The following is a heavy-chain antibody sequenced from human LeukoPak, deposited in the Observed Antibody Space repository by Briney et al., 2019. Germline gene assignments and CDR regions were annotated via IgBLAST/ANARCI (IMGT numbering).Heavy chain of an antibody. CDR2: ISYDGSNK. CDR1: GFTFSSYA. Sequence: SGGSLRLSCAASGFTFSSYAMHWVRQAPGKGLEWVAVISYDGSNKYYADSVKGRSTISRDNSKNTLYLQMNSLRAEDTAVYYCARALQLWFASFDYWGQGTLVTVSS. J-gene: IGHJ4*02. D-gene: IGHD5-18*01. V-gene: IGHV3-30-3*01. CDR3: ARALQLWFASFDY.